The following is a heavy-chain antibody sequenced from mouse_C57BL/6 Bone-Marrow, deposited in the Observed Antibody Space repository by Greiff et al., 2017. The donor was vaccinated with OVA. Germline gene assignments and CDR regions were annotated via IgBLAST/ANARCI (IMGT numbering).Heavy chain of an antibody. CDR2: INPNNGGT. CDR1: GYTFTDYY. V-gene: IGHV1-26*01. J-gene: IGHJ4*01. D-gene: IGHD3-2*02. Sequence: EVQLQQSGPELVKPGASVKISCKASGYTFTDYYMNWVKQSHGKSLEWIGDINPNNGGTSYNQKFKGKATLTVDKSSSTAYMELRSLTSEDSAVYYCARKLRLRGYYAMDYWGQGTSVTVSS. CDR3: ARKLRLRGYYAMDY.